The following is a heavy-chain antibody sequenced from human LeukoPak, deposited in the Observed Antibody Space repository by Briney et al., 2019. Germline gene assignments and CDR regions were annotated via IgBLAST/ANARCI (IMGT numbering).Heavy chain of an antibody. Sequence: PGGSLRLSCAASGFTFSHYGMHWVRQAPGKGLEWVSAISGSGGSTYYADSVKGRFTISRDNSKNTLYLQMNSLRAEDTAIYYCARDVVPGSQDAFDYWGQGTLVTVSS. CDR2: ISGSGGST. J-gene: IGHJ4*02. D-gene: IGHD2-15*01. V-gene: IGHV3-23*01. CDR3: ARDVVPGSQDAFDY. CDR1: GFTFSHYG.